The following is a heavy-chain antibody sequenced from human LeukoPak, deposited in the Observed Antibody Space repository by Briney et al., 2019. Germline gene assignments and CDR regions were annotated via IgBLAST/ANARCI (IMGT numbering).Heavy chain of an antibody. V-gene: IGHV3-23*01. D-gene: IGHD4-17*01. Sequence: GGSLRLSCAASGFTFNTYAMSWVRQAPGKGLEWVSSISENGESTYYADSVKGRFTISRDNSRNTLYLQMNSLRAEDTAVYYCASYFHYGDYASLWYWGLGTLVTVSS. CDR3: ASYFHYGDYASLWY. J-gene: IGHJ4*02. CDR2: ISENGEST. CDR1: GFTFNTYA.